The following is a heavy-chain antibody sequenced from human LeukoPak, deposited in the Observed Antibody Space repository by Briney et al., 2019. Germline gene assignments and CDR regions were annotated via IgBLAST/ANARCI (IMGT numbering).Heavy chain of an antibody. V-gene: IGHV3-74*01. CDR2: VKSDGSDT. CDR1: GSTFSRYW. Sequence: PGGSLRLSCAASGSTFSRYWMHWVRQAPGKGLVWVSRVKSDGSDTIYADSVKGRFTISRDNAKNTLYLQMDRLRAEDTAVYYCTTGIGNYYYYWGQGTLVTVAS. J-gene: IGHJ4*02. D-gene: IGHD3-10*01. CDR3: TTGIGNYYYY.